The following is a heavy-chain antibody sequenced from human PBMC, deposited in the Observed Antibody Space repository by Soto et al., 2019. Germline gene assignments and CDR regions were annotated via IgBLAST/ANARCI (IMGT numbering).Heavy chain of an antibody. CDR1: GGSISSYY. D-gene: IGHD6-19*01. CDR2: IYYSGST. V-gene: IGHV4-59*01. CDR3: ARDSVAGTNEYFQH. Sequence: SETLSLTCTVSGGSISSYYWSWIRQPPGKGLEWIGYIYYSGSTNYNPSLKSRVTISVDTSKNQFSLKLSSVTAADTAVYYCARDSVAGTNEYFQHWGQGTLVTVSS. J-gene: IGHJ1*01.